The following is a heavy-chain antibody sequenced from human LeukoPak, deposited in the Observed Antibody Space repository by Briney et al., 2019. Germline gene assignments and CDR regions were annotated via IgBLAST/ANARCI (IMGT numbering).Heavy chain of an antibody. D-gene: IGHD3-10*02. CDR2: ISSSSSYI. J-gene: IGHJ6*04. CDR1: GFTFSSYS. CDR3: AELGITMIGGV. Sequence: GGSLRLSCAASGFTFSSYSMNWVRQAPGKGLEWVSSISSSSSYIYYADSVKGRFTISRDNAKNSLYLQMNSLRAEGTAVYYCAELGITMIGGVWGKGTTVTISS. V-gene: IGHV3-21*01.